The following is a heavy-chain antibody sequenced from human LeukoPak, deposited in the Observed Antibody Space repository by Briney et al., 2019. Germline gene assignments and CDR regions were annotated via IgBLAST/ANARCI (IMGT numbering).Heavy chain of an antibody. D-gene: IGHD3-10*01. Sequence: GASVKVSCKASGYTFTSAVISWVRHAPGQGLEWMGWISAYTGNTNYAQKIQGGVTMTTDTSTSTAYMELRSMRSDDTAVYYCARDRDIYGMDDWGKGTTVTVSS. CDR1: GYTFTSAV. V-gene: IGHV1-18*04. J-gene: IGHJ6*04. CDR2: ISAYTGNT. CDR3: ARDRDIYGMDD.